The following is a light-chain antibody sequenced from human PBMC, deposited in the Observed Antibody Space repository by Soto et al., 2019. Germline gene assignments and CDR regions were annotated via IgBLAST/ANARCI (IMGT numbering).Light chain of an antibody. CDR2: GAS. Sequence: EIVLTQSPGTLSLSPGERATLSCRASQSVSCSYLAWYQQKPGQAPRLLIYGASSRATGIPDRFSGSGSGTDFTLTISRLEPEDVAVYYCQQYGSSQFTFGPGTKVDIK. CDR1: QSVSCSY. J-gene: IGKJ3*01. CDR3: QQYGSSQFT. V-gene: IGKV3-20*01.